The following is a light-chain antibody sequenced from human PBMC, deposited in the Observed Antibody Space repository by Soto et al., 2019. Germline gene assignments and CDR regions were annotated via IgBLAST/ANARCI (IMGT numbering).Light chain of an antibody. J-gene: IGKJ3*01. CDR2: AAS. CDR3: QNYNSAPFT. CDR1: QGINNY. V-gene: IGKV1-27*01. Sequence: DIQMTQSPSSLSASVGDRVTISCRASQGINNYLAWFQQKPGRVPELLIYAASTLKSGVPSRFSGSGSGTDFSLTISSLPPADVASYYCQNYNSAPFTFGPGTKVDVK.